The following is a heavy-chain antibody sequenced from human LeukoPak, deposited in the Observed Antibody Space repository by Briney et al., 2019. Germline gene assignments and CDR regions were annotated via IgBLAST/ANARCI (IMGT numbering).Heavy chain of an antibody. J-gene: IGHJ4*02. CDR2: IWNAGTNT. D-gene: IGHD3-16*01. CDR3: AGDTPPGGDYYFDY. CDR1: GFSFSTYG. V-gene: IGHV3-33*01. Sequence: GGSLRLSCAASGFSFSTYGMHWVRQAPGKGLEWVALIWNAGTNTYYADSVKGRFTISRDNSKNTLYLQMNSLRAEDTAVYYCAGDTPPGGDYYFDYWGQGTLVIVSA.